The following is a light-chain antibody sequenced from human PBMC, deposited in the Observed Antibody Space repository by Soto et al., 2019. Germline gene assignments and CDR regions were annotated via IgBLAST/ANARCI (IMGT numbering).Light chain of an antibody. CDR1: EGSSSD. V-gene: IGKV1-6*02. CDR2: AAS. CDR3: QQDYRYPRT. J-gene: IGKJ1*01. Sequence: SQITLSPSALSASVGDRVTVTCPGSEGSSSDLGWFQQKPGKAPKLLIYAASSLQSGVPARFSGRGSGTYFTLTISRLQAEDSATYYCQQDYRYPRTFGQGTKVDIK.